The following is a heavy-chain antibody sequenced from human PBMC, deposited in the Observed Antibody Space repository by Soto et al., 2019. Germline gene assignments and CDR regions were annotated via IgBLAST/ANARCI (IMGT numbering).Heavy chain of an antibody. Sequence: GGSLRLSCAASGFTFSSYAMHWVRQAPGKGLEWVAVISYDGSNKYYADSVKGRFIISRDNSKNTLYLQMNSLRAEDTAVYYCARGPLRYSSSWYYFDCWGQGTLVTVSS. CDR1: GFTFSSYA. D-gene: IGHD6-13*01. J-gene: IGHJ4*02. CDR2: ISYDGSNK. V-gene: IGHV3-30-3*01. CDR3: ARGPLRYSSSWYYFDC.